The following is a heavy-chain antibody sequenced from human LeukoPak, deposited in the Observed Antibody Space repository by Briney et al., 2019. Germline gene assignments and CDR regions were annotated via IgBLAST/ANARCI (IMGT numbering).Heavy chain of an antibody. CDR3: ARGTRGGDCYWCYYYYYMDV. CDR1: GFTFSSYW. D-gene: IGHD2-21*02. V-gene: IGHV3-74*01. J-gene: IGHJ6*03. CDR2: INSDGSST. Sequence: PGGSLRLSCAASGFTFSSYWMHWVRQAPGKGLVWVSRINSDGSSTSYADSVKGRFTISRDNAKNTQYLQMNSLRAEDTAVYYCARGTRGGDCYWCYYYYYMDVWGKGTTVTISS.